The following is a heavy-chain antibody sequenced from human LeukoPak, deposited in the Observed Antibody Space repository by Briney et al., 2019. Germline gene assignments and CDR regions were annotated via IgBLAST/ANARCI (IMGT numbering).Heavy chain of an antibody. D-gene: IGHD3-10*01. V-gene: IGHV4-59*01. CDR1: GGSISSYY. Sequence: SETLSLTCTVSGGSISSYYWSWIRQPPGKGLEWLGYIYYSGSTNYNPSLKSRVTISVDTSKKQFSLKLRSVTATDTAVYYCARSYYGSGRYGPHFDYWGLGTLVTVSS. J-gene: IGHJ4*02. CDR2: IYYSGST. CDR3: ARSYYGSGRYGPHFDY.